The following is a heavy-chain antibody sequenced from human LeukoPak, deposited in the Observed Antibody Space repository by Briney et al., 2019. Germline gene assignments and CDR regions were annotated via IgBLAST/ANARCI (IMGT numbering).Heavy chain of an antibody. D-gene: IGHD1-26*01. J-gene: IGHJ4*02. V-gene: IGHV4-59*01. CDR3: ASGRPLGFDY. Sequence: PLETLSLTCTVSGDSISSYYWTWIRQLPGKGLEWIGYTYYSGTTNYNPSLKSRVTISVDTSKNQFSLKLSSVTAADTAVYYCASGRPLGFDYWGQGTLVTVSS. CDR1: GDSISSYY. CDR2: TYYSGTT.